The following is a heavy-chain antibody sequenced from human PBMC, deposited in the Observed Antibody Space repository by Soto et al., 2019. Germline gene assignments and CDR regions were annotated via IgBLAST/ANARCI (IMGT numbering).Heavy chain of an antibody. CDR1: GFTFSSYA. CDR3: AKAPSYYDILASPPP. J-gene: IGHJ6*02. V-gene: IGHV3-23*01. D-gene: IGHD3-9*01. Sequence: EVQLLESGGGLVQPGGSLRLSCAASGFTFSSYALSWVRQAPGKGLEWVSVISGSGGSTYYADSVKGRFTISRDNSKNTLYLQMNSLRAEDTAVYYGAKAPSYYDILASPPPWGQGTTVPVSS. CDR2: ISGSGGST.